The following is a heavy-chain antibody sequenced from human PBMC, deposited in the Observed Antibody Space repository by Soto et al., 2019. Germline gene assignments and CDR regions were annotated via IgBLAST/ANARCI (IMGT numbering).Heavy chain of an antibody. Sequence: EVQLVESGGGLVQPGGSLKLSCAASGYTFSGSAMHWVRQASGKGLEWVGRIRSKANNYATVYAASVKGRFTISRDASKNTAYLQMNSLKTEDTAVYYCARLWSEREPNFDYWGQGTLVSVSS. CDR2: IRSKANNYAT. CDR1: GYTFSGSA. V-gene: IGHV3-73*02. D-gene: IGHD1-26*01. CDR3: ARLWSEREPNFDY. J-gene: IGHJ4*02.